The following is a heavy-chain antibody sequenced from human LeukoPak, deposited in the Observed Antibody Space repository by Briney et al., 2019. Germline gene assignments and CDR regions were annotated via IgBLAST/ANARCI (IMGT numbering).Heavy chain of an antibody. V-gene: IGHV4-4*07. CDR3: ARGKGFGEKIDY. D-gene: IGHD3-10*01. CDR1: GASISSYY. Sequence: PSETLSLTCTVSGASISSYYWSWIRQPAGKGLEWIGRIYASGSTYYNPSLKSRVTMSVDTSKNQFSLNLNSVTAADTAVYYCARGKGFGEKIDYWGRGALVTVSS. J-gene: IGHJ4*02. CDR2: IYASGST.